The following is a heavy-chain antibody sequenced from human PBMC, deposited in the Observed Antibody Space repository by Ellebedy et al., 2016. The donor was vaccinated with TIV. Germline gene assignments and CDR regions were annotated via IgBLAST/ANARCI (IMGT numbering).Heavy chain of an antibody. CDR3: AREGFDY. CDR1: GYIFSSFG. V-gene: IGHV1-18*01. CDR2: SISYTGET. J-gene: IGHJ4*02. Sequence: ASVKVSCKASGYIFSSFGINWVRQAPGQGLEWMGSISYTGETNYLQKFRGRVTMTTDTSTNTAYMELRNLRFDDTALYYCAREGFDYWGQGTLVAVSS.